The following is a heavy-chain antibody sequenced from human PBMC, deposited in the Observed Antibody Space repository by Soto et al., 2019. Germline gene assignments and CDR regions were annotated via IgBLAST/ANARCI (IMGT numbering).Heavy chain of an antibody. CDR2: IAAGNGNT. J-gene: IGHJ4*02. CDR1: GYRIADYT. V-gene: IGHV1-3*01. CDR3: ARDFGSPSSPFDY. Sequence: ASVKVSFTASGYRIADYTIHWVRQAPGHGLEWMGWIAAGNGNTRFSQKFQGRLTITWDTPANIAYMELSSLRSEDTSLYYCARDFGSPSSPFDYWGQGTLVTAPQ. D-gene: IGHD6-6*01.